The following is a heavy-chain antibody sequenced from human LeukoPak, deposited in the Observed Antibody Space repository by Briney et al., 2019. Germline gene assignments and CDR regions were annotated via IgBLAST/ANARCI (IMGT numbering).Heavy chain of an antibody. V-gene: IGHV1-8*01. D-gene: IGHD3-22*01. CDR1: GYTFTSYD. J-gene: IGHJ6*02. CDR2: MNPNSGNT. CDR3: ARTYYYDSSGYYYGLFRYYYGMDV. Sequence: GASVKVSCKASGYTFTSYDINWVRQATGQGLEWMGWMNPNSGNTGYAQKFQGRVTMTRNTSISTAYMELSSLRSEDTAVYYCARTYYYDSSGYYYGLFRYYYGMDVWGQGTTVTVSS.